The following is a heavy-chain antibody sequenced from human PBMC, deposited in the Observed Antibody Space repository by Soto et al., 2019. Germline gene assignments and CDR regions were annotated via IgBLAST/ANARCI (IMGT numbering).Heavy chain of an antibody. CDR1: GGSISSSNYY. D-gene: IGHD4-17*01. Sequence: SETLSLTCTVSGGSISSSNYYWGWIRQPPGKGLEWIGSIYYSGSTYYNPSLKSRVTISVDTSKNQFSLKLSSVTAADTAVYYCARHSPGSYGDYYDYWGQGTLVTVSS. CDR3: ARHSPGSYGDYYDY. J-gene: IGHJ4*02. V-gene: IGHV4-39*01. CDR2: IYYSGST.